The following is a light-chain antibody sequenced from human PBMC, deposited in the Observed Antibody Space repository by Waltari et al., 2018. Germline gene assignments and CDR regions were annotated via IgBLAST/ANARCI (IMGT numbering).Light chain of an antibody. V-gene: IGKV2-30*01. CDR1: KRPINRDGNTY. CDR3: MQGTQWPPWT. J-gene: IGKJ1*01. Sequence: DIVMTLSPLSLPVTLGQPASISCRSSKRPINRDGNTYLNLYQQRPGQSPRRLIYKVSRRDSGVPDRFSGSGSGTDFTLKISRVEAEDVGVYYCMQGTQWPPWTFGQGTKVEIK. CDR2: KVS.